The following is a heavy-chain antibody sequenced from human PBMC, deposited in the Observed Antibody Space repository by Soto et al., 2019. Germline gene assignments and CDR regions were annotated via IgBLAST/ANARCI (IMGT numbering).Heavy chain of an antibody. CDR1: GFTVSTNY. V-gene: IGHV3-66*04. CDR2: IHSGGNT. J-gene: IGHJ6*02. CDR3: VRPVRRSDGMDV. Sequence: EVQLVESGGGLVQPGGSLRLSCAASGFTVSTNYMSGVRQAPGKGLEWISIIHSGGNTYYADSVKGRFTISRDNCKNSACLQMNSLRAEDTAVYYCVRPVRRSDGMDVWGQGTTVTVSS.